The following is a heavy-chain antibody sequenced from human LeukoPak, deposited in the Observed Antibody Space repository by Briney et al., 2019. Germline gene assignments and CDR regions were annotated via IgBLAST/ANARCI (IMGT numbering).Heavy chain of an antibody. CDR1: GFTFTIFN. V-gene: IGHV3-23*01. CDR2: IRSNGDTA. CDR3: AKGQELDDGVFDS. J-gene: IGHJ4*02. Sequence: PGGSLRLPCAASGFTFTIFNMNWVRQAPGKGLEWVSTIRSNGDTAYNADSVRGRFAISRDNSKNALFLQMNSLRVEDTAIYYCAKGQELDDGVFDSWGQGTLVTVSS. D-gene: IGHD1-1*01.